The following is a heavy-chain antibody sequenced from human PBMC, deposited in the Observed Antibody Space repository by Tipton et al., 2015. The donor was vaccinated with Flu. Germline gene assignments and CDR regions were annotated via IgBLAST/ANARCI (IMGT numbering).Heavy chain of an antibody. V-gene: IGHV4-34*01. CDR3: ARASGIAVAGTGSGRYNWFDP. D-gene: IGHD6-19*01. CDR1: GGSFSGYY. J-gene: IGHJ5*02. Sequence: TLSLTRAVYGGSFSGYYWSWIRQPPGKGLEWIGEINHSGSTNYNPSLKSRVTISVDTSKNQFSLKLSSVTAADTAVYYCARASGIAVAGTGSGRYNWFDPWGQGTLVTVSS. CDR2: INHSGST.